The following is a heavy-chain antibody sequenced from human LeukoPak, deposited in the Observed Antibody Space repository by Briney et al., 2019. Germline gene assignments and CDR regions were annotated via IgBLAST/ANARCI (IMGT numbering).Heavy chain of an antibody. CDR3: ARDGAYSSSWYSYNWFDP. V-gene: IGHV4-31*03. J-gene: IGHJ5*02. Sequence: SETLSLTRTVSGGSLSSGGYYWSWIRQHPWKGLEWLGYIYYSGSTYYNPSLKSRVTISVDTSKNQFSLKLSSVTAADTAVYYYARDGAYSSSWYSYNWFDPWGQGTLVTVSS. D-gene: IGHD6-13*01. CDR1: GGSLSSGGYY. CDR2: IYYSGST.